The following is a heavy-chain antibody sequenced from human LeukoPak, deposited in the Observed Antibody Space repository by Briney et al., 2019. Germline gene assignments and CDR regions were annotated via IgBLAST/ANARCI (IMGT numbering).Heavy chain of an antibody. CDR3: ARSDDYVWGSYRQPGYFDY. Sequence: PSQTLSLTCTVSGGSISSGGYYWSWIRQHPGKGLEWIGYIYYSGSTYYNPSLKSRVTISVDTSKNQFSLKLSSVTAADTAVYYCARSDDYVWGSYRQPGYFDYRGQGTLVTVSS. J-gene: IGHJ4*02. CDR1: GGSISSGGYY. D-gene: IGHD3-16*01. CDR2: IYYSGST. V-gene: IGHV4-31*03.